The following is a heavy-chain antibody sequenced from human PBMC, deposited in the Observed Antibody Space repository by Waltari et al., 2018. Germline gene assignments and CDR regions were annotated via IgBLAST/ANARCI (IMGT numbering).Heavy chain of an antibody. V-gene: IGHV4-34*01. CDR1: GGSFSGYY. J-gene: IGHJ4*02. D-gene: IGHD5-18*01. CDR3: ARRRGYSYGLDY. CDR2: INHSGST. Sequence: QVQLKQWGAGLLKPSETLSLTCAVYGGSFSGYYWAWIRQPPGKGLELIGEINHSGSTNYNPSLKSRVTISVDTSKNQFSLKLSSVTAADTAVYYCARRRGYSYGLDYWGQGTLVTVSS.